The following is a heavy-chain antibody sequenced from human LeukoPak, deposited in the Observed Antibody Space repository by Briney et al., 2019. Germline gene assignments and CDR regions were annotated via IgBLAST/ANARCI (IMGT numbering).Heavy chain of an antibody. D-gene: IGHD1-26*01. CDR2: ISGSGGST. CDR3: ANTYLFRVGATVDY. J-gene: IGHJ4*02. V-gene: IGHV3-23*01. Sequence: GGSLRLSCAASGFTFSSYAMSWVRQAPGKGLEWVSAISGSGGSTYYADSVKGRFTISRDNSKNTLYLQMNSLRAEDTAVYYCANTYLFRVGATVDYRGQGTLVTVSS. CDR1: GFTFSSYA.